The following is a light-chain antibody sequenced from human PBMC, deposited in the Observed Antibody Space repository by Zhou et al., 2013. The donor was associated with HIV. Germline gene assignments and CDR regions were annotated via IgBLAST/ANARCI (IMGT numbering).Light chain of an antibody. CDR1: QSVSSSY. CDR3: QQYGSSPLT. J-gene: IGKJ4*01. V-gene: IGKV3-20*01. Sequence: EIVLTQSPGTLSLSPGERATLSCRASQSVSSSYLAWYQQKPGQAPRLLIYGASSRATGIPDRFSGSGSGTDFTLTISSLQSEDFAVYYCQQYGSSPLTFGGGTKVEIE. CDR2: GAS.